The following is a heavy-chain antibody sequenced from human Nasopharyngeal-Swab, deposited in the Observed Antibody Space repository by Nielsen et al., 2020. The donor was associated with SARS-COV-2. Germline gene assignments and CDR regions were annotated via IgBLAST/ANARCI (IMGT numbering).Heavy chain of an antibody. V-gene: IGHV5-51*01. CDR2: IYPGDSDT. D-gene: IGHD3-3*01. Sequence: GRQMPGKGLEWMGIIYPGDSDTRYSPSFQGQVTISADKSISTAYLQWSSLKASDTAMYYCARQGITIFGVVTYGMDVWGQGTTVTVSS. J-gene: IGHJ6*02. CDR3: ARQGITIFGVVTYGMDV.